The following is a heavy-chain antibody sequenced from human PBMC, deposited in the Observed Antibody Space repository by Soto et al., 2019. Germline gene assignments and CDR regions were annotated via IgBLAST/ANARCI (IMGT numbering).Heavy chain of an antibody. CDR3: ARSPYYYDSSGPPNAFDI. CDR1: GGSISSGDYY. CDR2: IYYSGST. Sequence: SETLSLTCTVSGGSISSGDYYWSWIRQPPGKGLEWIGYIYYSGSTYYNPSLKSRVTISVDTSKNQFSLKLSSVTAADTAVYYCARSPYYYDSSGPPNAFDIWGQGTMVTVSS. D-gene: IGHD3-22*01. V-gene: IGHV4-30-4*01. J-gene: IGHJ3*02.